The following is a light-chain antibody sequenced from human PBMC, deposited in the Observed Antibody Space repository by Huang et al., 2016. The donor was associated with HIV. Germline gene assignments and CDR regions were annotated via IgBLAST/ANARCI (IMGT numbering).Light chain of an antibody. CDR1: QSVRHY. Sequence: EIVLTQSPASLALSPGERATLSCRASQSVRHYLAWYQQKPGHAPRLLIFDASNRATDIPARCSGSGSGTDFTLTISSLEPEDFAVYYCQQRYNWPLTFGGGTKVEIK. CDR2: DAS. V-gene: IGKV3-11*01. CDR3: QQRYNWPLT. J-gene: IGKJ4*01.